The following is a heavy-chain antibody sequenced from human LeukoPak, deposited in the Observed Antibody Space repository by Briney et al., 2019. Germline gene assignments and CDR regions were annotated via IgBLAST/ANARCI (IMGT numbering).Heavy chain of an antibody. CDR2: IYYSGST. D-gene: IGHD6-19*01. V-gene: IGHV4-39*01. Sequence: SETLSLTCTVSGGSISSSSYYWGWIRQPPGKGLEWIGSIYYSGSTYYNPSLKSRVTISVDTSKNQFSLKLSSVTAADTAVYYCARHEGAVAGKFDYWGQGTLVTVSS. CDR1: GGSISSSSYY. CDR3: ARHEGAVAGKFDY. J-gene: IGHJ4*02.